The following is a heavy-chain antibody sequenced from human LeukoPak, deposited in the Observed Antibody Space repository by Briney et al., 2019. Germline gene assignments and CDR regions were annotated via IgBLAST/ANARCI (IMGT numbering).Heavy chain of an antibody. V-gene: IGHV4-4*07. CDR2: IYTSGST. CDR3: AREQAIAAAASRLYYYYGMDV. CDR1: GGSISSYY. Sequence: PSETLSLTCTVSGGSISSYYWSWIRQPAGKGLEWIGRIYTSGSTNYNPSLKSRVTMSVDTSKNQFSLKLSSVTAADTAVYYCAREQAIAAAASRLYYYYGMDVWGQGTTVTVSS. J-gene: IGHJ6*02. D-gene: IGHD6-13*01.